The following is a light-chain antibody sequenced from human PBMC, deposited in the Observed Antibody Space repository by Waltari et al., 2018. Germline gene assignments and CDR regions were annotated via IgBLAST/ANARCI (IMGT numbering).Light chain of an antibody. CDR3: QQTYFTVET. V-gene: IGKV1-39*01. J-gene: IGKJ3*01. Sequence: DIQMTQSPSSLSASVGDRVTITCRASQSISAYLNWYQQKPGKAPNLLIYATSSLQSGVPLRVSGSGSWTDFTLTISSLQPEDFATYFCQQTYFTVETFGPGTKVDIK. CDR2: ATS. CDR1: QSISAY.